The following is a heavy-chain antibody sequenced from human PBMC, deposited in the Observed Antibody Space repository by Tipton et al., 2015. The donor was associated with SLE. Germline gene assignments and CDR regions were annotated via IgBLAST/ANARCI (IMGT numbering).Heavy chain of an antibody. CDR3: ARTAGRSVKLWYFDL. CDR2: IYYNGRS. V-gene: IGHV4-31*03. CDR1: GDSISDGDYY. D-gene: IGHD5-18*01. J-gene: IGHJ2*01. Sequence: TLSLTCTVSGDSISDGDYYWSWIRQHPGKGLEWLAYIYYNGRSYSNPSLKSRVTMSLDTSKNQFSLKLSSVTAADTAVYYCARTAGRSVKLWYFDLWGRGTLVTVSS.